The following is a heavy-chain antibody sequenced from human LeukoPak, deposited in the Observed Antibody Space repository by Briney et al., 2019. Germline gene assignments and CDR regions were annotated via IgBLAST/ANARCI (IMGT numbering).Heavy chain of an antibody. CDR3: TRPIYCSTSGCQGYYFDY. D-gene: IGHD2-2*01. CDR1: GFTFRDYA. J-gene: IGHJ4*02. V-gene: IGHV3-49*04. Sequence: GGSLRLSCTASGFTFRDYAMSWVRQAPGKGLEWVALIRRKASGETTEYAASVRGRFTILRGDSKSIAYLQMNSLKAEDAAVYYCTRPIYCSTSGCQGYYFDYWGQGTLVRLL. CDR2: IRRKASGETT.